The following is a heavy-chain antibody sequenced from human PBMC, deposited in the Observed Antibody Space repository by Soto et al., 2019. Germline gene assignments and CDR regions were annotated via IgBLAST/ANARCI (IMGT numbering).Heavy chain of an antibody. J-gene: IGHJ4*02. Sequence: QVQLQESGPGLVKPSQTLSLTCTVSGGSISSGDYYWSWIRQPPGKGLEWIGYSYYSGSTYYNPSLQSRVTISVDKSMNQFSLKLRSVTAAATAVYYCASVEGYDSSGCDYLGQGTLVTVSS. CDR3: ASVEGYDSSGCDY. V-gene: IGHV4-30-4*01. CDR1: GGSISSGDYY. D-gene: IGHD3-22*01. CDR2: SYYSGST.